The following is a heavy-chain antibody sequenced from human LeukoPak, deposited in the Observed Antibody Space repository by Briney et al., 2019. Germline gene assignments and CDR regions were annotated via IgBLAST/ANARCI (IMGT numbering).Heavy chain of an antibody. V-gene: IGHV3-30*04. J-gene: IGHJ6*03. Sequence: GGSLRLSCAASGFTFSSYAMHWVRQAPGKGLEWVAVISYDGSNKYYADSVKGRFTISRDNSKNTLYLQMNSLRAEDTAVYYCARGIYCSGGSCYYYYYYMDVWGKGTTVTVSS. CDR3: ARGIYCSGGSCYYYYYYMDV. CDR1: GFTFSSYA. CDR2: ISYDGSNK. D-gene: IGHD2-15*01.